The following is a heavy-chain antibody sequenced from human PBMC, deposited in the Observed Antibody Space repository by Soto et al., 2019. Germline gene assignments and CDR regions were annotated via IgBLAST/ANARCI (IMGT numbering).Heavy chain of an antibody. Sequence: SETLSLTCTVSGGSISSGGYYWSWLRQHPGKGLEWIGYIYYSGSTNYNPSLKSRVTISVDTSKNQFSLKLSSVTAADTAVYYCARLEGDYVEIFDYWGQGTLVTVPQ. D-gene: IGHD4-17*01. J-gene: IGHJ4*02. CDR3: ARLEGDYVEIFDY. CDR2: IYYSGST. CDR1: GGSISSGGYY. V-gene: IGHV4-61*08.